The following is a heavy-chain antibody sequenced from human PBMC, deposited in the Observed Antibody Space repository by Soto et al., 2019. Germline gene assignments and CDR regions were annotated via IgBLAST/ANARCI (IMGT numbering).Heavy chain of an antibody. CDR1: GFTFSSYA. CDR3: AKAGITMIVVVSHFDY. D-gene: IGHD3-22*01. Sequence: GGSLILSGATSGFTFSSYAMSWVRQAPGKGLEWVSAISGSGGSTYYADSVKGRFTISRDNSKNTLYLQMNSLRAEDTAVYYCAKAGITMIVVVSHFDYWGQGTLVTVSS. V-gene: IGHV3-23*01. CDR2: ISGSGGST. J-gene: IGHJ4*02.